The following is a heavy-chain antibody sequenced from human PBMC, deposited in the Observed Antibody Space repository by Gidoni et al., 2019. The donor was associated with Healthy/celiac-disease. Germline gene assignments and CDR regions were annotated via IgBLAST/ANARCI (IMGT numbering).Heavy chain of an antibody. V-gene: IGHV3-30-3*01. CDR2: ISYDGSNK. Sequence: QVQLVESGGGVVQPGRSLRLSCAASGFPFSSYAMHWVRQAPGKGLEWVAVISYDGSNKYYADSVKGRFTISRDNSKNTLYLQMNSLRAEDTAVYYCARDSMITFGGFDYWGQGTLVTVSS. J-gene: IGHJ4*02. CDR3: ARDSMITFGGFDY. CDR1: GFPFSSYA. D-gene: IGHD3-16*01.